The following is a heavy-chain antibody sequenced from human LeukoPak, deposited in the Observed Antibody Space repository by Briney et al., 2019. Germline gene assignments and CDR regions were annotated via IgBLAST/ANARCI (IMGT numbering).Heavy chain of an antibody. CDR3: ARDDASSSFTY. CDR2: IKPDGSQR. V-gene: IGHV3-7*01. CDR1: GFRFRDYW. J-gene: IGHJ4*02. D-gene: IGHD3-16*01. Sequence: GGSLRLSCAASGFRFRDYWMDWLRQAPGMGLEWVASIKPDGSQRDYVDSVKGRFTISRDNAQNSLYLQMNSLRVENTAVYYCARDDASSSFTYWGQGALVTVSS.